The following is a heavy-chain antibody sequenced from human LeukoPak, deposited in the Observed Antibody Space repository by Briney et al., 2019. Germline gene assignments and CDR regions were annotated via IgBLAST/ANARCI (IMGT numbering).Heavy chain of an antibody. CDR3: ARENTMVRGPRGWFDP. D-gene: IGHD3-10*01. CDR1: GYTFTGYY. V-gene: IGHV1-46*01. J-gene: IGHJ5*02. Sequence: ASVKVSCKASGYTFTGYYMHWVRQAPGQGLEWMGIINPSGGSTSYAQKFQGRVTMTRDTSTSTVYMELSSLRSEDTAVYYCARENTMVRGPRGWFDPWGQGTLVTVSS. CDR2: INPSGGST.